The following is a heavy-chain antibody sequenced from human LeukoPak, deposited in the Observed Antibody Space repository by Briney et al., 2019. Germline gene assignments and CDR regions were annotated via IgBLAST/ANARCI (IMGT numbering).Heavy chain of an antibody. V-gene: IGHV3-30*04. CDR3: AREHSSGYPTYYYYGMDV. CDR2: ISYDGSNK. D-gene: IGHD3-22*01. CDR1: GFTFSSYA. Sequence: PGGSLRLSCAASGFTFSSYAMHWVRQAPGKGLEWVGVISYDGSNKYYADSVKGRFTISRDNSKNTLYLQMNSLRAEDTAVYYCAREHSSGYPTYYYYGMDVWGQGTTVTVSS. J-gene: IGHJ6*02.